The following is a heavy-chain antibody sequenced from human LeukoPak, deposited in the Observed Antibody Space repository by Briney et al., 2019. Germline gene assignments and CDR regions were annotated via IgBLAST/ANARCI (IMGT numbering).Heavy chain of an antibody. Sequence: GRSLRLSCAASGFTFSSYAMHWVRQAPGKGLEWVAVISYDGSNKYYADPVKGRFTISRDNSKNTLYLQMNSLRAEDTAVYYCAGFTGSYSFVYWGQGTLVTVSS. CDR2: ISYDGSNK. CDR1: GFTFSSYA. CDR3: AGFTGSYSFVY. J-gene: IGHJ4*02. D-gene: IGHD1-26*01. V-gene: IGHV3-30*01.